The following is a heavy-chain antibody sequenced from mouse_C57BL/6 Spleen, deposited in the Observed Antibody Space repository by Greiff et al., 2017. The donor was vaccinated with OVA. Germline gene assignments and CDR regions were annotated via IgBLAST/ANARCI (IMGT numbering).Heavy chain of an antibody. CDR2: IYPRDGST. V-gene: IGHV1-85*01. Sequence: QVQLKQSGPELVKPGASVKLSCKASGYTFTSYDINWVKQRPGQGLEWIGWIYPRDGSTKYNEKFKGKATLTVDTSSSTAYIELHSLTSEDSAVYFCAREGFHYYGSSYRGYWGQGTTLTVSS. J-gene: IGHJ2*01. D-gene: IGHD1-1*01. CDR1: GYTFTSYD. CDR3: AREGFHYYGSSYRGY.